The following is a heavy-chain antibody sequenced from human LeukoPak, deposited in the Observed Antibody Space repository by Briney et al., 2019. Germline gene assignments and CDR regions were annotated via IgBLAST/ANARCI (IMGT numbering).Heavy chain of an antibody. Sequence: PGGSLRLSCAASGFTFSSYAMHWVRQAPGKGLEWVAVISYDGSNKYYADSVKGRFTISRDNSKNTLYLQMNSLRAEDTAVYYCARDKRDILTGYFRSNWFDPWGQGTLVTASS. V-gene: IGHV3-30-3*01. CDR1: GFTFSSYA. CDR2: ISYDGSNK. D-gene: IGHD3-9*01. CDR3: ARDKRDILTGYFRSNWFDP. J-gene: IGHJ5*02.